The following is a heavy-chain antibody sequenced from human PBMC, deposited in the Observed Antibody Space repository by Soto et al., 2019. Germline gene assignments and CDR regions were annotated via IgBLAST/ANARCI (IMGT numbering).Heavy chain of an antibody. CDR3: ASEGYCSSTSCYTPGMDV. CDR1: GGTFSSYA. D-gene: IGHD2-2*02. Sequence: GASVKVSCKASGGTFSSYAISWVRQAPGQGLEWMGGIIPIFGTANYAQKFQGRVTITADESTSTAYMELSSLRSEDTAVYYCASEGYCSSTSCYTPGMDVWGQGTTVTVSS. V-gene: IGHV1-69*13. J-gene: IGHJ6*02. CDR2: IIPIFGTA.